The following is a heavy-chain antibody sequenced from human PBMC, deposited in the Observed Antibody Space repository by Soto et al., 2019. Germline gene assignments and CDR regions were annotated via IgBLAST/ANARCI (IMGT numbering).Heavy chain of an antibody. V-gene: IGHV4-39*01. CDR2: IYYSGRT. D-gene: IGHD2-2*01. Sequence: PSETLSLTCTVSGGSVRSSTYYWGWIRQAPGKGLEWIANIYYSGRTHYNPSLKSRVTISVDTSKNQFSLRLSSVTAADTAVYYCVRLIGVEPADVWGQGALVTVSS. J-gene: IGHJ4*02. CDR3: VRLIGVEPADV. CDR1: GGSVRSSTYY.